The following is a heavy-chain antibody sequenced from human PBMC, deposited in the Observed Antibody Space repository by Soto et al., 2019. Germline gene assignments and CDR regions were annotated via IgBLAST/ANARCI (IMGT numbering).Heavy chain of an antibody. Sequence: GGSLRLSCAASGFTFSNYWMHWVRQAPGKGLLWVSGISSTGGGTYYADPVKGRFTISRDNSKNTLYLQMNNLRAGDTALYYCAKGHDIVVVPTVDYWGQGTLVTVSS. D-gene: IGHD2-15*01. J-gene: IGHJ4*02. V-gene: IGHV3-23*01. CDR2: ISSTGGGT. CDR1: GFTFSNYW. CDR3: AKGHDIVVVPTVDY.